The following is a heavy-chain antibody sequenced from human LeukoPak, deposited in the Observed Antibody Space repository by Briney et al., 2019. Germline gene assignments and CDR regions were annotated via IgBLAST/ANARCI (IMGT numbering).Heavy chain of an antibody. J-gene: IGHJ3*02. Sequence: GASVKVSCKASGYTFTSYYMHWVRQAPGQGLEWMGIINPSGGSTGYAQKFQGRVTMTRDTFTSTVYMELSSLRSEDTAVYYCARALAYCGGDCYSVSTNDAFDIWGQGTMVTVSS. D-gene: IGHD2-21*01. CDR3: ARALAYCGGDCYSVSTNDAFDI. CDR2: INPSGGST. CDR1: GYTFTSYY. V-gene: IGHV1-46*03.